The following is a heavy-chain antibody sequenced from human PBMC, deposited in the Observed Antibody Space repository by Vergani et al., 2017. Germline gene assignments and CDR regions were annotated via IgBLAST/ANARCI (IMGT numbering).Heavy chain of an antibody. CDR2: INIGGRT. CDR1: RFSVSSHY. CDR3: ARGMTTETTDLDGFDI. V-gene: IGHV3-66*02. J-gene: IGHJ3*02. D-gene: IGHD4-17*01. Sequence: EVQLVESGGGLAPPGGSLRLSCAASRFSVSSHYMTWVRQAPGKGLEWVSTINIGGRTSYADSVKGRLTLTRDDSKNTLHLQMNSLRPEDTAVYYCARGMTTETTDLDGFDIWGQGTMVSVSS.